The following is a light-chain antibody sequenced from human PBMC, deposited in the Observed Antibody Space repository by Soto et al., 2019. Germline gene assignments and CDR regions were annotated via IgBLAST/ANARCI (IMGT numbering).Light chain of an antibody. Sequence: QLVLTQSPSASASLGASIKLTCTLNSGHSSNAIAWHQQQSGKGPRFLMNINTDGSHTKGDGIPDRFSASSSGAERYLTISGLQSEDEADYYCQTWGTGIHVVFGGGTKLTVL. CDR3: QTWGTGIHVV. J-gene: IGLJ2*01. CDR1: SGHSSNA. V-gene: IGLV4-69*01. CDR2: INTDGSH.